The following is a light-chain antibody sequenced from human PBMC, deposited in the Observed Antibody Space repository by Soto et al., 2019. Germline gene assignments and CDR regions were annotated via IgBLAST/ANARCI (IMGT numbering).Light chain of an antibody. J-gene: IGLJ1*01. V-gene: IGLV1-51*02. CDR1: SSDVGGYNY. CDR2: ENN. Sequence: QSALTQPPSASGSPGQSVTISCTGTSSDVGGYNYVSWYQQLPGTAPKLLIYENNKRPSGIPDRFSGSKSGTSATLGITGLQTGDEADYYCGTWDSSLSAHYVFGTGTKVTVL. CDR3: GTWDSSLSAHYV.